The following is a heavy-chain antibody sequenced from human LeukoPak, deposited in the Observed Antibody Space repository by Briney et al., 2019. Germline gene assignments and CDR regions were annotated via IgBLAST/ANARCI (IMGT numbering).Heavy chain of an antibody. Sequence: GGSLRLSCAASGFTFSTYWMSWVRQAPGKGLEWVASINQDGSQKRYVDSVQGRFTISRDNTKKSLFLQMNSLRAEDTAVYYCARLKDDVTKLDYWGKGTLVTVSS. V-gene: IGHV3-7*01. CDR2: INQDGSQK. D-gene: IGHD2-8*01. CDR3: ARLKDDVTKLDY. J-gene: IGHJ4*02. CDR1: GFTFSTYW.